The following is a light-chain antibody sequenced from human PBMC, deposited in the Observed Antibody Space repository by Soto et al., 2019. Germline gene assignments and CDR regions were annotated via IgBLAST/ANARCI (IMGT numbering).Light chain of an antibody. CDR2: GNS. CDR1: SSNIGAGYD. Sequence: VLTQPPSVSGAPGQRVTISCTGSSSNIGAGYDVHWYQQLPGTAPKLLIYGNSNRPSGVPDRFSGSKSGTSASLAITGLRAEDEADYYCQPYDSSLSGSVFGGGTKLPVL. J-gene: IGLJ2*01. V-gene: IGLV1-40*01. CDR3: QPYDSSLSGSV.